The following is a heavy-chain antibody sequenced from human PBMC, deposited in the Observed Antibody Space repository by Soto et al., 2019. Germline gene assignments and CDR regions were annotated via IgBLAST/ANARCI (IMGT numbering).Heavy chain of an antibody. D-gene: IGHD3-22*01. CDR2: IYWDDDK. Sequence: SGPTLVNPTQTLTLTCTFSGFSLTTSGVGVGWIRQPPGKALEWLALIYWDDDKRYSPSLKSRLTITKDTSKNQVVLTMTNMDAVDTATYYCAQRRDSSVYFDHWGQGTRVTVSS. CDR3: AQRRDSSVYFDH. CDR1: GFSLTTSGVG. J-gene: IGHJ4*02. V-gene: IGHV2-5*02.